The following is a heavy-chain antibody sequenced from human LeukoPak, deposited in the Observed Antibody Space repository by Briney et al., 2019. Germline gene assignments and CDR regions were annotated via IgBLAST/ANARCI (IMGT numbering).Heavy chain of an antibody. Sequence: PGESLKISCKGSGYSFSSYWIAWVRQMPGTGLEWMGIIHPGDSDTRYSPSFQGQVTISADKSISTAYLQWISLKASDTAMYYCAGLYCSGGSCFDPWGQGTLVTVSS. CDR1: GYSFSSYW. J-gene: IGHJ5*02. D-gene: IGHD2-15*01. V-gene: IGHV5-51*01. CDR3: AGLYCSGGSCFDP. CDR2: IHPGDSDT.